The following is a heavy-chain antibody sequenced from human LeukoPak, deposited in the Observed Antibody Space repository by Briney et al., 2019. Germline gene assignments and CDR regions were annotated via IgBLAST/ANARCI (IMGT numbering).Heavy chain of an antibody. Sequence: GGSLRLSCAASGFTFSTYWMHWVRHAPGKGLVWVSRIKGDGSRTFYADSVKGRFTISRDNAKNTLYLQKISLRAEDTAVYYCARSDHFDYWGQGTLVTVSS. CDR1: GFTFSTYW. V-gene: IGHV3-74*01. J-gene: IGHJ4*02. CDR2: IKGDGSRT. CDR3: ARSDHFDY.